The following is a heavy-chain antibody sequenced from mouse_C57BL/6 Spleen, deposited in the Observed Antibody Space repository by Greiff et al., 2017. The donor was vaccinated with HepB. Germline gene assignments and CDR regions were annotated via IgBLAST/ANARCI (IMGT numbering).Heavy chain of an antibody. V-gene: IGHV1-59*01. CDR3: ARLAATPHGYFDY. CDR1: GYTFTSYW. D-gene: IGHD6-1*01. Sequence: VQLQQPGAELVRPGTSVKLSCKASGYTFTSYWMHWVKQRPGQGLEWIGVIDPSDSYTNYNQKFKGKATLTVDTSSSTAYMQRSSLTSEDSAVYYCARLAATPHGYFDYWGQGTTLTVSS. J-gene: IGHJ2*01. CDR2: IDPSDSYT.